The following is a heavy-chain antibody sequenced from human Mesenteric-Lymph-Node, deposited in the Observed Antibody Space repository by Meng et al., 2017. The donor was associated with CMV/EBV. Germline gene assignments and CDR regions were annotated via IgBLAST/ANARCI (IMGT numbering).Heavy chain of an antibody. V-gene: IGHV3-23*01. D-gene: IGHD6-19*01. CDR2: VSGSGAST. Sequence: GGSLRLSCAASGFTFSTYAISWVRQAPGKGLEWISAVSGSGASTYYADSAKGRFTISRDNSKNTLYLQMNSLRAEDTAVYYCARAVAGTFDYWGQGTLVTVSS. CDR3: ARAVAGTFDY. J-gene: IGHJ4*02. CDR1: GFTFSTYA.